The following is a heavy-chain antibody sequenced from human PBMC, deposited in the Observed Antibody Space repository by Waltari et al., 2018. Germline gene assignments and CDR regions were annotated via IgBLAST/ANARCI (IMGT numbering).Heavy chain of an antibody. Sequence: EVQLVESGGGLVQPGGSLRLSCAASGFTFSSYWMHWVRQAPGKGLVWVSRINSDGSSTSYADSVKGRFTISRDNAKNTLYLQMNSLRAEDTAVYYCARAQRYYGSGSPLDYWGQGTLVTVSS. D-gene: IGHD3-10*01. CDR2: INSDGSST. CDR1: GFTFSSYW. CDR3: ARAQRYYGSGSPLDY. J-gene: IGHJ4*02. V-gene: IGHV3-74*01.